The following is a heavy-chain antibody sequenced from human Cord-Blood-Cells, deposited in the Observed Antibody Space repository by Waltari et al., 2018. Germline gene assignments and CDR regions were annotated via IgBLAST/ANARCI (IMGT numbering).Heavy chain of an antibody. Sequence: QVQLQQWGAGLLKPSETLSLTCAVYGGSFSGYYWSWIRQPPGKGLEWIGEINHSGSTNYNPSRKSRVTISVDTSKNQFSRKLSSVTAADTAVYYCARVIYGSGSYSDWFDPWGQGTLVTVSS. J-gene: IGHJ5*02. CDR2: INHSGST. V-gene: IGHV4-34*01. D-gene: IGHD3-10*01. CDR3: ARVIYGSGSYSDWFDP. CDR1: GGSFSGYY.